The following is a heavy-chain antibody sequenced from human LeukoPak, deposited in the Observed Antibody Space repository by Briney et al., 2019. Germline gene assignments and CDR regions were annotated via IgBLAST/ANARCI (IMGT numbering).Heavy chain of an antibody. V-gene: IGHV4-59*01. CDR3: ARAPGYCSSTSCYNNFDY. CDR1: GGSFSGYY. D-gene: IGHD2-2*02. J-gene: IGHJ4*02. CDR2: IYYSGST. Sequence: PSETLSLTCAVYGGSFSGYYWSWIRQPPGKGLEWIGYIYYSGSTNYNPSLKSRVTISVDTSKNQISLKLSSVTAADTAVYYCARAPGYCSSTSCYNNFDYWGQGTLVTVSS.